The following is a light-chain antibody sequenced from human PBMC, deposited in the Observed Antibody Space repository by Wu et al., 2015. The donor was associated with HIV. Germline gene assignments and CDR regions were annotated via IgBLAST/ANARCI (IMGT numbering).Light chain of an antibody. CDR2: DAS. V-gene: IGKV3-11*01. J-gene: IGKJ1*01. CDR1: QSVSRN. Sequence: IVMTQSPGTLSVSPGERATLTCRASQSVSRNLAWYQQKPGQAPRLLMYDASNRATGIPARFSGSGSGTDFTLTISSLEPEDFALYYCQQRSNWPWTFGQGTKVEFK. CDR3: QQRSNWPWT.